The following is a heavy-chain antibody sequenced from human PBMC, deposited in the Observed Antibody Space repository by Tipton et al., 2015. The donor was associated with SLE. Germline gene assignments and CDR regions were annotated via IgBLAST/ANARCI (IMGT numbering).Heavy chain of an antibody. D-gene: IGHD2-2*02. CDR1: GASISSGAYY. Sequence: TLSLTCSVSGASISSGAYYWGWIRQHPGKGLEWIGYIYNLGNTYYNPSLKSRLAISIDTSKNQFSLKLTSVTAADTAVYYCARAIRFFDPWGQGTLVTVSS. J-gene: IGHJ5*02. V-gene: IGHV4-31*03. CDR2: IYNLGNT. CDR3: ARAIRFFDP.